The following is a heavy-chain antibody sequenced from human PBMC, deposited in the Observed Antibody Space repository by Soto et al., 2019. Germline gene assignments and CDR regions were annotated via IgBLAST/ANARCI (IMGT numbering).Heavy chain of an antibody. CDR1: GYTFSGYY. CDR2: INPNSGGT. V-gene: IGHV1-2*04. CDR3: ARDLGGPLGFGELYYFDY. J-gene: IGHJ4*02. Sequence: ASVKVSCKASGYTFSGYYMHWERQAPGQGLEWMGWINPNSGGTNYAQKFQGWVTMTRDTSISTAYMELSRLRSDDTAVYYCARDLGGPLGFGELYYFDYWGQGTLVTVSS. D-gene: IGHD3-10*01.